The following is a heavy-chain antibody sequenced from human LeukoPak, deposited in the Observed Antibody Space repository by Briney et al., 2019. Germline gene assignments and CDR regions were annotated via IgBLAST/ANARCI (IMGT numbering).Heavy chain of an antibody. Sequence: GESLKISXKGSGYSFTNYWIGWVRQMPGKGLEWMGVIYPGDSDTRYSPSFRGQVTISADKSISTAYLQWSSLKASDTAMYYCARQYSGTYYRSFDYWGQGTLVTVSS. CDR3: ARQYSGTYYRSFDY. CDR1: GYSFTNYW. V-gene: IGHV5-51*01. J-gene: IGHJ4*02. D-gene: IGHD3-10*01. CDR2: IYPGDSDT.